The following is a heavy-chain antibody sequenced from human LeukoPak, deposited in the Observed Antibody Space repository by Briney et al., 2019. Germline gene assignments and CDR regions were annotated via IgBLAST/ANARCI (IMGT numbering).Heavy chain of an antibody. D-gene: IGHD3-10*01. J-gene: IGHJ4*02. CDR3: ARDPTYYYGSGSEEGYFDY. Sequence: GGSLRLSCAASGFTVSSNYMSWVRQAPGKGLEWVSVIYSGGSTYYADSVKGRFTISRDNAKNSLYLQMNSLRAEDTAVYYCARDPTYYYGSGSEEGYFDYWGQGTLVTVSS. CDR1: GFTVSSNY. CDR2: IYSGGST. V-gene: IGHV3-53*01.